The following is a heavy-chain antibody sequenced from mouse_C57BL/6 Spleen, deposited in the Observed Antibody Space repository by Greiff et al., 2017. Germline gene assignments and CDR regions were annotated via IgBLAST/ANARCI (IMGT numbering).Heavy chain of an antibody. CDR2: ISYDGSN. D-gene: IGHD2-4*01. Sequence: EVKLQESGPGLVKPSQSLSLTCSVTGYSITSGYYWNWIRQFPGNKLEWMGYISYDGSNNYNPSLKNRISITRDTSKNQFFLKLNSVTTEDTATYYCAREGETIYYDYDVGFAYWGQGTLVTVSA. CDR3: AREGETIYYDYDVGFAY. CDR1: GYSITSGYY. J-gene: IGHJ3*01. V-gene: IGHV3-6*01.